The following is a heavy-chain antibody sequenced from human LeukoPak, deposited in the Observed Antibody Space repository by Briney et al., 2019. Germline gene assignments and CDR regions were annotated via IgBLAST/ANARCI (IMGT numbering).Heavy chain of an antibody. D-gene: IGHD1-26*01. J-gene: IGHJ4*02. CDR2: IKEDGSEK. V-gene: IGHV3-7*01. CDR1: GFTFSSYW. CDR3: WRRGSYLDY. Sequence: GGSLRLSCAASGFTFSSYWMNWVRQAPGEGLEWVATIKEDGSEKYYVDSVKGRFTISRDNAKNSLYLQLNSMRADDTAVYCCWRRGSYLDYWGQGTLVTVSS.